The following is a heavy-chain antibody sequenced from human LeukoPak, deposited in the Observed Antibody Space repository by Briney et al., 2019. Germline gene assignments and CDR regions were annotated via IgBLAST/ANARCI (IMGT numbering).Heavy chain of an antibody. Sequence: GRSLRLSCAASGFTFDDYAMHWVRQAPGKGLEWVSGISWNSGSIGHADSVKGRFTISRDNAKNSLYLQMNSLRAEDTALYYCAKGEVGATPGAFDYWGQGTLVTVSS. CDR2: ISWNSGSI. D-gene: IGHD1-26*01. J-gene: IGHJ4*02. CDR1: GFTFDDYA. V-gene: IGHV3-9*01. CDR3: AKGEVGATPGAFDY.